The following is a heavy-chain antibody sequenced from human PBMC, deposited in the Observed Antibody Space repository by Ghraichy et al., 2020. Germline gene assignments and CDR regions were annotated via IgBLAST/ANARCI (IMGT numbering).Heavy chain of an antibody. CDR1: GFTFSSYA. CDR3: ARSTETATIPRFFYY. CDR2: ISTGGDNT. J-gene: IGHJ4*02. Sequence: GESLNISCAASGFTFSSYAMSWVRQAPGKGLEWVSSISTGGDNTYYADSVKGRFAISRDNSKNTLYLQMNTLKVEDSAIYYCARSTETATIPRFFYYWGQGTLGTVSS. V-gene: IGHV3-23*01. D-gene: IGHD5-18*01.